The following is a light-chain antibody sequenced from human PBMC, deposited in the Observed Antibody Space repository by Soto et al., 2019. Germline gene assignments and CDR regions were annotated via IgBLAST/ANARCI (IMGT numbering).Light chain of an antibody. CDR2: AAS. Sequence: DIQLTQSPSFLSASVGDRVTITCRAGQGISSYLAWYQQKPGKAPKLQIYAASTFQSGVPSRFSGSGSGTEFTLTISSLQPEDFATYYCQLLNRYPRIFTFGPGTKVDIK. CDR1: QGISSY. CDR3: QLLNRYPRIFT. J-gene: IGKJ3*01. V-gene: IGKV1-9*01.